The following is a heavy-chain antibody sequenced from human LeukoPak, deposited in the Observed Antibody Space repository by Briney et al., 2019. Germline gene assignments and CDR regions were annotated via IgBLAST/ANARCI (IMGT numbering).Heavy chain of an antibody. Sequence: GASVKVSCKASGYTFTSYYMHWVRQVPGQGLEWMGLINPSGGSTYYAQKFLGRVSMTSDTSTNRVYTELSSLRSEDTAIYYCARGSYGSDNTYYFYGMDVWGKGTTVTVSS. CDR1: GYTFTSYY. V-gene: IGHV1-46*01. D-gene: IGHD3-10*01. J-gene: IGHJ6*04. CDR3: ARGSYGSDNTYYFYGMDV. CDR2: INPSGGST.